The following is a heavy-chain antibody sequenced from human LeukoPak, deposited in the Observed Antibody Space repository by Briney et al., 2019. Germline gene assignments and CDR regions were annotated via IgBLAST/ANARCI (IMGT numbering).Heavy chain of an antibody. V-gene: IGHV3-23*01. CDR2: IGASGDTT. D-gene: IGHD3-22*01. CDR3: ARVQIYFDTWAQDNFYYMDV. Sequence: GGSLRLSCSASGFTFTTYGMSWVRQAPGKGLEWVSAIGASGDTTYYADSVKGRFTISRDNSKNTLQLQMYSLRTEDTAVYYCARVQIYFDTWAQDNFYYMDVWGKGTAVT. J-gene: IGHJ6*03. CDR1: GFTFTTYG.